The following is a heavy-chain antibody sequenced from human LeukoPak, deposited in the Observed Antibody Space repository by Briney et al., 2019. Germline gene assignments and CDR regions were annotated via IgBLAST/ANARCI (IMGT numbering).Heavy chain of an antibody. D-gene: IGHD6-13*01. CDR2: IKNDGAVK. V-gene: IGHV3-7*01. CDR1: GFSFSTYS. J-gene: IGHJ4*02. Sequence: GGSLRLSCAASGFSFSTYSMNWVRQAPGKGLEWVANIKNDGAVKNYVDSVKGRFTISRDNAKNSLYLQMNSLRAEDTAVYYCAKDSYSKGDFWGQGVLVTVSS. CDR3: AKDSYSKGDF.